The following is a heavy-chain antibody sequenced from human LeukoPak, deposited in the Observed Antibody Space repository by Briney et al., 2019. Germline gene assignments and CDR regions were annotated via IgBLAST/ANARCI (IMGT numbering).Heavy chain of an antibody. D-gene: IGHD5-12*01. CDR2: IKKDRSEK. Sequence: GGSLRLSCGDSGFTFSSYWISWVRQGPAQGLGWLANIKKDRSEKYYVKPVKGRLTISRVNAKNYLYSQKNSSGAEDTAVLYCARDGSGYDWIDYWGQGTLVTVSS. V-gene: IGHV3-7*01. CDR1: GFTFSSYW. CDR3: ARDGSGYDWIDY. J-gene: IGHJ4*02.